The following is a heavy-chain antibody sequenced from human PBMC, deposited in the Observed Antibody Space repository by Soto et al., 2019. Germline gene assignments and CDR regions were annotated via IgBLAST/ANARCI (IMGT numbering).Heavy chain of an antibody. Sequence: GGSLRLSCAASGFTFSTYAMSWVRQAPGKGLEWISTISGSGGSTYYGDSVKGRFTISRDNSMNTLYLQMNSLGAEDTAVYYCAKARMSYNSVWDPFDVWGQGTLVTVSS. CDR2: ISGSGGST. V-gene: IGHV3-23*01. J-gene: IGHJ3*01. D-gene: IGHD3-10*01. CDR1: GFTFSTYA. CDR3: AKARMSYNSVWDPFDV.